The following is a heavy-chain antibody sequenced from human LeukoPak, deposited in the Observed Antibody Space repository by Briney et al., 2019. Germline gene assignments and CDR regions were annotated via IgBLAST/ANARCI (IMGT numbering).Heavy chain of an antibody. CDR2: INPSGGST. Sequence: ASVKVSCKASGYTFTSYYMHWVRQAPGQGLEWMGIINPSGGSTNYAKNFQGRVTISVDTSKNQFSLKLSSVTAADTAVYYCARLRRNYFPDYWGQGTLVTVSS. J-gene: IGHJ4*02. D-gene: IGHD4-11*01. V-gene: IGHV1-46*01. CDR1: GYTFTSYY. CDR3: ARLRRNYFPDY.